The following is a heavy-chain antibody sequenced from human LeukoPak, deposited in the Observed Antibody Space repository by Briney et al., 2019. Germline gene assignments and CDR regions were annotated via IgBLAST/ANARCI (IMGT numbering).Heavy chain of an antibody. CDR1: GYTFSSYG. D-gene: IGHD3-3*01. CDR3: ASVFYDFWSGYSYYYYYYMDV. CDR2: IIPIFGTA. Sequence: ASVKVSCKASGYTFSSYGISWVRQAPGQGLEWMGGIIPIFGTANYAQKFQGRVTITADESTSTAYMELSSLRSEDTAVYYCASVFYDFWSGYSYYYYYYMDVWGKGTTVTVSS. V-gene: IGHV1-69*13. J-gene: IGHJ6*03.